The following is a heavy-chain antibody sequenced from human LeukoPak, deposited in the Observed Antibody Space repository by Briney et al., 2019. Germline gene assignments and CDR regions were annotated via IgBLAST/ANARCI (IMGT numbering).Heavy chain of an antibody. CDR3: AKGAYYAD. V-gene: IGHV3-23*01. Sequence: PGGSLRLSCAASGFTVSSNYMSWVRQAPGKGLEWVSTISGSGDSTYYADSVKGRFTSSRDNSKNTLYLQMNSLRAEDTAVYYCAKGAYYADWGQGTLVTVSS. CDR1: GFTVSSNY. J-gene: IGHJ4*02. CDR2: ISGSGDST. D-gene: IGHD3-3*01.